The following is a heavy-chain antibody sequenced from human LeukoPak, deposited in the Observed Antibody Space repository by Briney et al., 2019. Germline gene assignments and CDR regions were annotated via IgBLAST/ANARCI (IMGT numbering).Heavy chain of an antibody. D-gene: IGHD6-13*01. V-gene: IGHV3-33*06. Sequence: GGSLRLSCAASGFTFSSYGMHWVRQAPGKGLEWVAGIWYDGSNKYYADSVKGRFTISRDNSKNTLYLQMNSLRAEDTAVYYCAKTPIAAAGTATFDYWGQGTLVTVSS. J-gene: IGHJ4*02. CDR2: IWYDGSNK. CDR1: GFTFSSYG. CDR3: AKTPIAAAGTATFDY.